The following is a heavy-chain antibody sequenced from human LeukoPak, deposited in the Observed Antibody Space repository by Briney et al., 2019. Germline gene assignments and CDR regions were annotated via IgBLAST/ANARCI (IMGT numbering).Heavy chain of an antibody. Sequence: SQTLSLTCAVSGGSISSGGYSWSCVRQPPGEGLEWIVYIYHSGSTYYNPSLKSRVTISVARSKNQFSLKMSSVTAADTAVYYCARGALRYFDWLGPWFDPWGQGTLVTVSS. V-gene: IGHV4-30-2*01. D-gene: IGHD3-9*01. CDR3: ARGALRYFDWLGPWFDP. CDR2: IYHSGST. CDR1: GGSISSGGYS. J-gene: IGHJ5*02.